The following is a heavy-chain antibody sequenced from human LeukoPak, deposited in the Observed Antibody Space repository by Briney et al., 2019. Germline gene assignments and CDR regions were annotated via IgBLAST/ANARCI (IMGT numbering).Heavy chain of an antibody. V-gene: IGHV4-30-4*08. J-gene: IGHJ5*02. D-gene: IGHD2-2*01. CDR3: ARDRGIVVVPAAIFWFDP. CDR1: GGSISSGDYY. Sequence: SETLSLTCTVSGGSISSGDYYWSWIRQPPGKGLEWIGYIYYSGSTYYNPSLKSRVTISVDTSKNQFSLKLSSVTAADTAVYYCARDRGIVVVPAAIFWFDPWGQGTLVTVSS. CDR2: IYYSGST.